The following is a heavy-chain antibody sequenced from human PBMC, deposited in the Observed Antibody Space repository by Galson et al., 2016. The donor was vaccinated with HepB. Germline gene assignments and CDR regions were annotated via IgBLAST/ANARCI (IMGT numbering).Heavy chain of an antibody. CDR2: TYYRSKWSS. CDR1: GDSVSSNSAG. V-gene: IGHV6-1*01. Sequence: CAISGDSVSSNSAGWNWIRQSPSRGLEWLGRTYYRSKWSSDYADSVRSRLTISADTSKNHFSLQLNSVTPEDTAVYYCTRVLHLGRGSNTWGQGTLVTVSS. D-gene: IGHD3-16*01. CDR3: TRVLHLGRGSNT. J-gene: IGHJ5*02.